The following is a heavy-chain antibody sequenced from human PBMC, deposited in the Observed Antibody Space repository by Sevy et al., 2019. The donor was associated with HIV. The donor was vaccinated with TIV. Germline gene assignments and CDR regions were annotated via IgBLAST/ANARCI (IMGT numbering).Heavy chain of an antibody. CDR2: ISSSGSTI. Sequence: GGSLRLSCAASGFTFSDYYMSWIRQAPGKGLEWVSYISSSGSTIYYADSVKGRFTISRDNAKNSRYLQMNSLRAEDTAVYYCARDLSYYGSASYPLYYYGMDVWGQGTTVTVSS. J-gene: IGHJ6*02. V-gene: IGHV3-11*01. D-gene: IGHD3-10*01. CDR1: GFTFSDYY. CDR3: ARDLSYYGSASYPLYYYGMDV.